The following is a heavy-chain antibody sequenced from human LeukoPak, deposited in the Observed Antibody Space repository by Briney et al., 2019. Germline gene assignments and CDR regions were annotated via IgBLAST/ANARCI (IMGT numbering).Heavy chain of an antibody. V-gene: IGHV4-39*06. Sequence: SETLSLTCTVSGGSISTTTYYWSWIRHPPGKGLEWIGEINHSGSTNYNPSLKSRVTISVDTSKNQFPLKLSSVTAADTAVYYCARCHWYFDLWGRGTMVSVSS. CDR1: GGSISTTTYY. J-gene: IGHJ2*01. CDR3: ARCHWYFDL. CDR2: INHSGST.